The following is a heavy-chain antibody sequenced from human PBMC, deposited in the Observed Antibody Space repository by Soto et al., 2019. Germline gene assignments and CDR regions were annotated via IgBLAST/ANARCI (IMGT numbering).Heavy chain of an antibody. CDR1: GFSLSTSGVG. D-gene: IGHD3-9*01. CDR3: ARSQRFSTIADY. CDR2: IYWNDDK. J-gene: IGHJ4*02. Sequence: QITLKESGPTLVKPTQTLTLTCTFSGFSLSTSGVGVGWIRQPPGKALEWLALIYWNDDKRYSPSLKSRLTTPKDTSKNQVVLTMTNMDPVDTATYYCARSQRFSTIADYWGQGTLVTVSS. V-gene: IGHV2-5*01.